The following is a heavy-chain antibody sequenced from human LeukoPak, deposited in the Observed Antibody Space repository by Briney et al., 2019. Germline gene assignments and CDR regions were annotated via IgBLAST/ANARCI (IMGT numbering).Heavy chain of an antibody. CDR2: IYYSGST. CDR3: AREPKGGYCSGGSCTGPLYGMDV. V-gene: IGHV4-59*01. CDR1: GGSISSYY. Sequence: ASETLSLTCTVSGGSISSYYWSWIRQPPGKGLDWIGYIYYSGSTNYNPSLKSRVTISVDTSKNQFSLKLSSVTAADTAVYYCAREPKGGYCSGGSCTGPLYGMDVWGQGTTVTVSS. J-gene: IGHJ6*02. D-gene: IGHD2-15*01.